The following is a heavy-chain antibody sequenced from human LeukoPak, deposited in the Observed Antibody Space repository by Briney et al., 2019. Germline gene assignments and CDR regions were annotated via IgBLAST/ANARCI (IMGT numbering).Heavy chain of an antibody. V-gene: IGHV3-7*04. D-gene: IGHD2-8*01. J-gene: IGHJ5*02. CDR2: IKLDGSEK. CDR3: ARGLSNGDSRYNWFGP. Sequence: PGGSLRLSCVASRFTFTSHWMNWVRQVPGKGLEWVANIKLDGSEKNYVDSVKGRFTISRDNDKSSLHLQMNSLRAGDTAVYYCARGLSNGDSRYNWFGPWGQGTLVTVSS. CDR1: RFTFTSHW.